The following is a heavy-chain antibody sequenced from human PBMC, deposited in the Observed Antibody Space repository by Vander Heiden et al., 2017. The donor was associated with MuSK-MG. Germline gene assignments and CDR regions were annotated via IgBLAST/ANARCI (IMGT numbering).Heavy chain of an antibody. CDR2: ISSSSSYT. CDR1: GFTFSDYS. CDR3: ARVVAAAAGIYYYYGMDV. Sequence: QVQLVESGGGLVKPGGSLRLSCAPSGFTFSDYSMSWIRQAPGKGLEWVSYISSSSSYTNYADSVKGRFTISRDNAKNSLYLQMNSLRAEDTAVYYCARVVAAAAGIYYYYGMDVWGQGTTVTVSS. V-gene: IGHV3-11*05. J-gene: IGHJ6*02. D-gene: IGHD6-13*01.